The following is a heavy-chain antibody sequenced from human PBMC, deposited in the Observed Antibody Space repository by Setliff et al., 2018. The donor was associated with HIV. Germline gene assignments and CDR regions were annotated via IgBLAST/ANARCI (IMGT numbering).Heavy chain of an antibody. CDR3: ARRKSGSSYRFFNY. CDR1: GPPIGIGSYY. D-gene: IGHD3-16*02. J-gene: IGHJ4*02. V-gene: IGHV4-61*09. CDR2: ISASGSS. Sequence: TLSLTCTVSGPPIGIGSYYWTWIRQPAGRGLEWIGHISASGSSKFNPTLQSRVTLSVDPSNNQFSLNLTSVTATDTAVYYCARRKSGSSYRFFNYWGLGSLVTVS.